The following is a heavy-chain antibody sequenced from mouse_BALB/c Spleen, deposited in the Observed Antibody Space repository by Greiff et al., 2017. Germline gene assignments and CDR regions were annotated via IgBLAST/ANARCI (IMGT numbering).Heavy chain of an antibody. D-gene: IGHD2-10*01. CDR1: GFTFSSFG. J-gene: IGHJ4*01. Sequence: EVKLVESGGGLVQPGGSRKLSCAASGFTFSSFGMHWVRQAPEKGLEWVAYISSGSSTIYYADTVKGRFTISRDNPKNTLFLQMTSLRSEDTAMYYCASRGTYYGNHSMDYWGQGTSVTVSS. CDR2: ISSGSSTI. CDR3: ASRGTYYGNHSMDY. V-gene: IGHV5-17*02.